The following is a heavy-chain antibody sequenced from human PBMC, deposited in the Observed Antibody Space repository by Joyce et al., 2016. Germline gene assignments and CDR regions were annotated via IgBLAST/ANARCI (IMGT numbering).Heavy chain of an antibody. Sequence: EVQLVESGGGLVQPGGSLRLSCAASGFTFSGNSMRWLRQARGGGMECVANIKQDGSAVYYLDSVKGRFTVSRDNARSLVHLQMVSLRVEDTAWYYCARGKAFDVWGQGTMVTVSS. CDR3: ARGKAFDV. J-gene: IGHJ3*01. CDR1: GFTFSGNS. CDR2: IKQDGSAV. V-gene: IGHV3-7*01.